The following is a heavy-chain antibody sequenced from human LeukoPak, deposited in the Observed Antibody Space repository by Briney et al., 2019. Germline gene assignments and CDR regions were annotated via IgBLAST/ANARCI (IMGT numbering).Heavy chain of an antibody. V-gene: IGHV1-18*01. D-gene: IGHD3-22*01. CDR3: ARGFGIDYYDSSGLDY. J-gene: IGHJ4*02. CDR1: GYTFTSYG. Sequence: ASVKVSCKASGYTFTSYGISWVRQAPGQGLEWMGWISAYNGNTNYAQKLQGRVTMTTDTSTSTAYMELRSLRSDDTAVYYCARGFGIDYYDSSGLDYWGQGTLVTVSS. CDR2: ISAYNGNT.